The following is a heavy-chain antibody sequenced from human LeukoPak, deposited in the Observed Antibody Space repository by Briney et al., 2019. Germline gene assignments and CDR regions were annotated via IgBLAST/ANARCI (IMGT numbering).Heavy chain of an antibody. D-gene: IGHD4-17*01. V-gene: IGHV3-11*01. CDR2: ISRTGNTI. J-gene: IGHJ4*02. CDR3: ARDLGSSTVTTAFDY. Sequence: PGGSLRLSCAASGFTVTRKYMSWVRQAPGKGLEWLSYISRTGNTIYYRDSVKGRFTISRDNANNLLHLQMDNLRAEDTAVYYCARDLGSSTVTTAFDYWGQGTLVTVSS. CDR1: GFTVTRKY.